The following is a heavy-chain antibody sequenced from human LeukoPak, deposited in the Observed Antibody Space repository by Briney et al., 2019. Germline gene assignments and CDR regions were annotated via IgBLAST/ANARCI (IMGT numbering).Heavy chain of an antibody. J-gene: IGHJ6*03. CDR1: GYIFTSYY. D-gene: IGHD2-2*01. CDR3: ARDPWYCSSTSCYSDYYYYYMDV. Sequence: SVKVSCKASGYIFTSYYMHWVRQAPGQGLEWMGRIIPILGIANYAQKFQGRVTITADKSTSTAYMELSSLRSEDTAVYYCARDPWYCSSTSCYSDYYYYYMDVWGKGTTVTVSS. V-gene: IGHV1-69*04. CDR2: IIPILGIA.